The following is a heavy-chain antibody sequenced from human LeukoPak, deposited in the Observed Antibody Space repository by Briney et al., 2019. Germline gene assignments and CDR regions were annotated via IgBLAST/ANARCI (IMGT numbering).Heavy chain of an antibody. CDR2: ISAYNGNT. CDR3: ASVLYCGADCYSGRYFFDY. V-gene: IGHV1-18*01. CDR1: GYTFTNYG. D-gene: IGHD2-21*02. Sequence: ASVKVFWKTSGYTFTNYGISWVRQAPGLGLEWMGWISAYNGNTNYAQKVQGRVTMTRDTSTSTVYMELSSLRSEDTAVYYCASVLYCGADCYSGRYFFDYWVQGTLVTVSS. J-gene: IGHJ4*02.